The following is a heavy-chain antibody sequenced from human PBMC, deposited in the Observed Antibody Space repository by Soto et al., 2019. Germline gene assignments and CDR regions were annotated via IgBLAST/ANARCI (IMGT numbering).Heavy chain of an antibody. CDR1: GYSFTSYW. CDR3: ARRWVRGYCSSTSCFSYGMDV. D-gene: IGHD2-2*01. CDR2: FYPGDSDT. J-gene: IGHJ6*02. Sequence: PGESLKISCKGSGYSFTSYWIGWVRQMPGKRLEWMGIFYPGDSDTRHSPSFQGQVTISADKSISTAYLQWSSLKASDTAMYYCARRWVRGYCSSTSCFSYGMDVWGQGTTVTVSS. V-gene: IGHV5-51*01.